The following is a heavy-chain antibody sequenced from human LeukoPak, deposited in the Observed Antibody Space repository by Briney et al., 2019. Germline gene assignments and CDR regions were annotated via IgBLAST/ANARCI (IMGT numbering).Heavy chain of an antibody. V-gene: IGHV3-23*01. J-gene: IGHJ4*02. CDR3: AKGRGATVNDPVDQ. CDR1: GFTFSTFA. Sequence: PGGSLRLSCAASGFTFSTFAMSWVRQSPGKGLEWVSSFGGSDRSATYSADSVKGRFTISRDNSRNTPYLQMSDLRADDTAVYYCAKGRGATVNDPVDQWGQGTLVTVSS. D-gene: IGHD1-26*01. CDR2: FGGSDRSAT.